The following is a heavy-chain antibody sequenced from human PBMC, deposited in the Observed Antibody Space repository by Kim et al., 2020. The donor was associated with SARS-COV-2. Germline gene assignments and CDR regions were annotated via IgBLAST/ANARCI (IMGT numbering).Heavy chain of an antibody. J-gene: IGHJ4*02. V-gene: IGHV3-30*18. CDR2: ISYDGSNK. D-gene: IGHD3-10*01. CDR3: AKDLSAILWFGELVDY. Sequence: GGSLRLSCAASGFTFSSYGMHWVRQAPGKGLEWVAVISYDGSNKYYADSVKGRFTISRDNSKNTLYLQMNSLRAEDTAVYYCAKDLSAILWFGELVDYWGQGTRVTVSS. CDR1: GFTFSSYG.